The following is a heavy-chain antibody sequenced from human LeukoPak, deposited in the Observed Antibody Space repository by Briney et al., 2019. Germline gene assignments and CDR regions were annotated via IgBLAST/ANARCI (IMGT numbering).Heavy chain of an antibody. CDR3: ARDRMSGSFYFDY. CDR1: GYTVTSYY. V-gene: IGHV1-46*01. D-gene: IGHD1-26*01. Sequence: ASVKVSCKASGYTVTSYYMHWLRQAPGQGLEWMGKISPSGGSTSYAQKFQGRGTMTRDTYTSTVNMDLSNRRCEDKAVYYCARDRMSGSFYFDYWGQGTLVTVSS. J-gene: IGHJ4*02. CDR2: ISPSGGST.